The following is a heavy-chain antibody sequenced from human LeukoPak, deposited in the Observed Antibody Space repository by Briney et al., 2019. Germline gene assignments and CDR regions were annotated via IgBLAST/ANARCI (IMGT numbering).Heavy chain of an antibody. CDR3: AWGAYCGGDCYSSFDY. V-gene: IGHV1-18*01. CDR1: GYTFTNYG. CDR2: ISGYNGNT. D-gene: IGHD2-21*02. Sequence: ASVKVSCKASGYTFTNYGISWVRQAPGQGLEWMGWISGYNGNTNYAQKLQGRVTITADESTSTAYMELSSLRSEDTAVYYCAWGAYCGGDCYSSFDYWGQGTLVTVSS. J-gene: IGHJ4*02.